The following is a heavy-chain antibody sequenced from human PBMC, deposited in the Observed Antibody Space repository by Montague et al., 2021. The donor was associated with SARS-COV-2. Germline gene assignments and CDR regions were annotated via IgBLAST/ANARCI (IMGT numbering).Heavy chain of an antibody. CDR1: GDSTSCPNCY. CDR3: VRHRNYGDQSLDNWFHP. D-gene: IGHD4-17*01. V-gene: IGHV4-39*01. CDR2: IYNSGTT. J-gene: IGHJ5*02. Sequence: SETLSLTCTVSGDSTSCPNCYWGWIRQAPGKGLDWIGTIYNSGTTYYNPSLKSRLTISIDTSKNQFSLKLTSVTAADTAVYYCVRHRNYGDQSLDNWFHPWGQGTLVTVAS.